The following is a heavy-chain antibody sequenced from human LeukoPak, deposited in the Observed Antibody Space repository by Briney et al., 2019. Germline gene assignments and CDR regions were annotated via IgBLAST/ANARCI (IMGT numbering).Heavy chain of an antibody. J-gene: IGHJ4*02. V-gene: IGHV3-23*01. D-gene: IGHD1-14*01. Sequence: HPGGSLRLSCAASGFTFSSYGMSWVRQAPGKGLDWVSAITGSGDRTYYADSVKGRFTISRDNAKNTLYLQMNSLRAEDTAVYYCARGNLRGFDPTASDYWGQGTLVTVSS. CDR3: ARGNLRGFDPTASDY. CDR2: ITGSGDRT. CDR1: GFTFSSYG.